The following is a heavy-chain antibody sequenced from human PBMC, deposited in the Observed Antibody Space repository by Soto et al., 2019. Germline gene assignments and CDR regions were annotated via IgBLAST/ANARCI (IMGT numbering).Heavy chain of an antibody. D-gene: IGHD5-12*01. Sequence: SETLSLTCTVSGGSISSGDYYWSWIRQPPGKGLEWIGHIYYSGSTYYTPSLKSRVTISVDTSKNQFSLKLSSVTAADTAVYYCARDSEMATRNWYFDLWGRGTLVTVSS. CDR2: IYYSGST. J-gene: IGHJ2*01. V-gene: IGHV4-30-4*01. CDR3: ARDSEMATRNWYFDL. CDR1: GGSISSGDYY.